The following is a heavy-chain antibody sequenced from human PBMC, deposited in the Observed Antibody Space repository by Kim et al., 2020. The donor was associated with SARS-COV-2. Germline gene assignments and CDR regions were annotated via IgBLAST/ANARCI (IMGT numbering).Heavy chain of an antibody. D-gene: IGHD6-19*01. CDR1: GFTFSSYS. J-gene: IGHJ4*02. CDR3: ARRIAVAGPDY. CDR2: ISSSSSYI. V-gene: IGHV3-21*01. Sequence: GGSLRLSCAASGFTFSSYSMNWVRQAPGKGLEWVSSISSSSSYIYYADSVKGLFTISRDNAKNSLYLQMNSLRAEDTAVYYCARRIAVAGPDYWGQGTLVTVSS.